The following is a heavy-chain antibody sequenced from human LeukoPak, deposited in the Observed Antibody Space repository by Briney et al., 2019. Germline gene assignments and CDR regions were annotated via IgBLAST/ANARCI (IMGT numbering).Heavy chain of an antibody. CDR1: RFTFSTYG. J-gene: IGHJ4*02. D-gene: IGHD2-2*01. CDR2: VSHDGSRK. V-gene: IGHV3-30*18. Sequence: GGSLRLSCAASRFTFSTYGINWVRQAPGKGLEWVAVVSHDGSRKYYADSVKGRFTISRDNSKNTLYLQLNSLRVEDTAVYYCAKDSLGYCSSTSCLVPFDYWGQGTLVTVSS. CDR3: AKDSLGYCSSTSCLVPFDY.